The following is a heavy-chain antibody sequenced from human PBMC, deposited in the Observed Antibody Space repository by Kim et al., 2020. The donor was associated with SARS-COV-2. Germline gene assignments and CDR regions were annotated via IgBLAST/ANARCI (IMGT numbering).Heavy chain of an antibody. CDR1: GGSVSSGSYY. CDR3: PSYDSSGYYRTYYFDY. V-gene: IGHV4-61*01. D-gene: IGHD3-22*01. CDR2: IYYSGST. J-gene: IGHJ4*01. Sequence: SETLSLTCTVSGGSVSSGSYYWSWIRQPPGKGLEWIGYIYYSGSTNYNPSLNTRATTSVDTSNNQFSLTLSSVTAADTPVYYCPSYDSSGYYRTYYFDY.